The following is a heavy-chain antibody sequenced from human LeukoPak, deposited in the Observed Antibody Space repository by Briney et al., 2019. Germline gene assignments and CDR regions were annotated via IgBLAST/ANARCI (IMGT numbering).Heavy chain of an antibody. D-gene: IGHD3-16*01. V-gene: IGHV1-18*01. J-gene: IGHJ4*02. CDR3: ARDLWDDY. CDR1: GYTFTSYG. CDR2: ISAYNGNT. Sequence: GASVKVSCKASGYTFTSYGISWVRQAPGQGLEWMGWISAYNGNTNYAQRVQGRATMTTDASTSTAYMELRSLRSDGTAVYYCARDLWDDYWGQGTLVTVSS.